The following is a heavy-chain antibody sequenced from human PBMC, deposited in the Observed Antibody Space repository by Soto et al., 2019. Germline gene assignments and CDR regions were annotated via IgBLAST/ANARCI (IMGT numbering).Heavy chain of an antibody. V-gene: IGHV3-53*01. J-gene: IGHJ4*02. Sequence: EVQLVESGEGLIQPGGSLRLYCAASGFTVSNNYMNWVRQAPGKGLEWVSVIYSGGTTYYADSVKGRFTISRDNPKNTLYLRMNSLRAEETAVYYCARVGGPLDYWGQGTLVTVSS. D-gene: IGHD1-26*01. CDR2: IYSGGTT. CDR1: GFTVSNNY. CDR3: ARVGGPLDY.